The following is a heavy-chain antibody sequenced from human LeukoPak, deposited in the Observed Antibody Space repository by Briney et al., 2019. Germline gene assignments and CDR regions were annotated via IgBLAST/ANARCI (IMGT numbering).Heavy chain of an antibody. J-gene: IGHJ4*02. D-gene: IGHD2-21*01. CDR2: IRYDGSNK. V-gene: IGHV3-30*02. Sequence: GGSLRLSCAASGFTFSSYGMHWVRQAPGKGLEWVAFIRYDGSNKYYADSVKGRFTISRDNSKNTLHLQMNSLRAEDTAVYYCANAYCGGDCYFLWYWGQGTLVTVSS. CDR1: GFTFSSYG. CDR3: ANAYCGGDCYFLWY.